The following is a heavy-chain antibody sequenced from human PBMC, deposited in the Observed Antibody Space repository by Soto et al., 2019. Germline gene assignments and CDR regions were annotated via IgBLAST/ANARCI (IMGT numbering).Heavy chain of an antibody. CDR2: IYSGGST. V-gene: IGHV3-66*01. Sequence: EVQLVESGGGLVQPGGSLRLSCAASGFTVSSNYMSWVRQAPGKGLEWVSVIYSGGSTYYADSVKGRFTISRDNSKNTLYLQMNSLRAEDTAVYYCAKDQEYYGSGRTIWGQGTMVTVSS. CDR1: GFTVSSNY. CDR3: AKDQEYYGSGRTI. D-gene: IGHD3-10*01. J-gene: IGHJ3*02.